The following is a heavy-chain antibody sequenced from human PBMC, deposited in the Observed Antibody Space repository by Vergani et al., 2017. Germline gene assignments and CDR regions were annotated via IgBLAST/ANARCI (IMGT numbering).Heavy chain of an antibody. J-gene: IGHJ4*02. D-gene: IGHD6-6*01. Sequence: QVQLVESGGGVVQPGRSLRLSCAASGFTFSSYGMHWVRQAPGKGLEWVAVISYDGSNKYYADSVKGRFTISRDNSKNSLYLQMNSLRAEDTAVYYCARDFEYSSSVEDYWGQGTLVTVSS. CDR2: ISYDGSNK. CDR3: ARDFEYSSSVEDY. CDR1: GFTFSSYG. V-gene: IGHV3-30*03.